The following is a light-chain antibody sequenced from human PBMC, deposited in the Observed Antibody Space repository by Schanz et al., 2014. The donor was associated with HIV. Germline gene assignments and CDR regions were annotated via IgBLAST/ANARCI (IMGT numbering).Light chain of an antibody. Sequence: QSVLTQPRSVSGSPGQSVTISCTGTSSDVGSYNYVSWYQQRPGKAPKLMIYDVTKRPSGVPDRFSGSKSGNTASLTISGLQAEDEADYYCSSFAGNNKLLFGGGTKLTVL. J-gene: IGLJ2*01. CDR3: SSFAGNNKLL. CDR1: SSDVGSYNY. CDR2: DVT. V-gene: IGLV2-11*01.